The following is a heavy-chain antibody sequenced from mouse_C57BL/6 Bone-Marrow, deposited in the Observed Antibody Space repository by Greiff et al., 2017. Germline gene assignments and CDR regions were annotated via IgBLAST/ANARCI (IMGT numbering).Heavy chain of an antibody. CDR1: GFTFSDYG. CDR2: ISSGSSTI. Sequence: EVKLVESGGGLVKPGGSLKLSCAASGFTFSDYGMHWVRQAPEKGLEWVAYISSGSSTIYYADTVKGRFTISRDNAKNPLFLQMTSLRSEDTAMYYCARDSLFDYWGQGTTLTVSS. CDR3: ARDSLFDY. D-gene: IGHD3-2*01. J-gene: IGHJ2*01. V-gene: IGHV5-17*01.